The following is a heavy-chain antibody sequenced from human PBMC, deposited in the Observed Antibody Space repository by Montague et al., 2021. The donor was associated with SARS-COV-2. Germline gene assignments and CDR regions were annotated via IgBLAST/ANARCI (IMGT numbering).Heavy chain of an antibody. D-gene: IGHD3-9*01. CDR3: VRHPHYDGLNGPPDF. V-gene: IGHV4-34*01. Sequence: SETLSLTCAVFGGSFSGSSWSWIRQSPGKGLEWIGEITPSGNSNYSPSLKSRVAISVDTSKNQFSLRLTSVTAADTAFYYCVRHPHYDGLNGPPDFWDQGTLVTVSS. J-gene: IGHJ4*02. CDR1: GGSFSGSS. CDR2: ITPSGNS.